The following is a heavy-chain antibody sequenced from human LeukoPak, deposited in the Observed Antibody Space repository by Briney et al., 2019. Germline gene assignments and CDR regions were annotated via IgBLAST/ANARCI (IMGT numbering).Heavy chain of an antibody. V-gene: IGHV1-2*02. D-gene: IGHD1-26*01. CDR3: ARRNQWEQLPPESYYFDY. Sequence: EASVKVSCKASGYTFTGYYMHWVRQAPGQGLEWMGWSNPNSGGTNNAQKFQGRVTMTRDTSISTAYMELSRLRSDDTAVYYCARRNQWEQLPPESYYFDYWGQGTLVTVPS. J-gene: IGHJ4*02. CDR1: GYTFTGYY. CDR2: SNPNSGGT.